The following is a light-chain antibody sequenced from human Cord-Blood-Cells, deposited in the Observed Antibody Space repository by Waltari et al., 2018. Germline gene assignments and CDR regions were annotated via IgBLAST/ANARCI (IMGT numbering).Light chain of an antibody. V-gene: IGKV1-39*01. Sequence: DIQMTQSHSSLSASVGDRVTITCRASQSISSYLNWYQQKPGKAPKLLIYAASSLQSGVPSRFSGSGSGTDFTLTISSLQPEDFATYYCQQSYSTWTFGQGTKVEIK. J-gene: IGKJ1*01. CDR3: QQSYSTWT. CDR2: AAS. CDR1: QSISSY.